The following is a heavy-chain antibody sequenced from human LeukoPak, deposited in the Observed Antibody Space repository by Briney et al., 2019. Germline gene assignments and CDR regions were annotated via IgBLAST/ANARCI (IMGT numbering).Heavy chain of an antibody. J-gene: IGHJ4*02. CDR1: GGSFSGYY. V-gene: IGHV4-34*01. Sequence: SETLSLTCAVYGGSFSGYYWSWIRQPPGKGLEWIGEINHSGSTNYNPSLKSRVTISVDTSKNQFSLKLSSVTAADTAVYYCARGPLLDYWGQGTLVTVSS. CDR3: ARGPLLDY. CDR2: INHSGST.